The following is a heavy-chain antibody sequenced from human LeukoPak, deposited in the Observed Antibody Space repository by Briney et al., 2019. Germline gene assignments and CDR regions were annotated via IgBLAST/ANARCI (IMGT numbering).Heavy chain of an antibody. J-gene: IGHJ6*03. CDR2: IIPILGIA. Sequence: SVKVSCKASGGTFSSYTISWVRQAPGQGLEWMGRIIPILGIANYAQKFQGRVTITADKSTSTAYMELSSLRSEDTAVYYCARDGTRYCSSTSCYTHYYYYMDVWGIGTTVSVSS. CDR3: ARDGTRYCSSTSCYTHYYYYMDV. CDR1: GGTFSSYT. V-gene: IGHV1-69*04. D-gene: IGHD2-2*02.